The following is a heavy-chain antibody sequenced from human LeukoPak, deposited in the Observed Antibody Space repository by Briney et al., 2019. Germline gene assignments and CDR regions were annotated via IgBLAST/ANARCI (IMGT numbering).Heavy chain of an antibody. CDR1: GYTFTIFH. CDR3: ARESTFRLLRNVSDI. J-gene: IGHJ3*02. V-gene: IGHV1-46*01. Sequence: ASVKVSCEASGYTFTIFHIHWVRQAPGQGLEWMGMINPSDGSTSYAQKFQGRVTMTSDRSTSTVAMDLSSLRSDDTAVYYCARESTFRLLRNVSDIWGQGTTVTVSS. CDR2: INPSDGST. D-gene: IGHD5-12*01.